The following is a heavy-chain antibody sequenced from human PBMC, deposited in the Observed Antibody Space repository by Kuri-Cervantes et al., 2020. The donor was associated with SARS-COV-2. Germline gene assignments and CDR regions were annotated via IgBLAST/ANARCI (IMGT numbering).Heavy chain of an antibody. V-gene: IGHV1-24*01. J-gene: IGHJ6*03. CDR2: FDPEDGET. CDR1: GYTLTELS. D-gene: IGHD3-3*01. Sequence: ASVKVSCKVSGYTLTELSMHWVRQAPGKGLEWMGGFDPEDGETIYAQKFQGRVTMTEDTSTDTAYMELSSLRSEDTAVYYCARAETYYDFWSGLNYYYMDVWGKGTTVTVSS. CDR3: ARAETYYDFWSGLNYYYMDV.